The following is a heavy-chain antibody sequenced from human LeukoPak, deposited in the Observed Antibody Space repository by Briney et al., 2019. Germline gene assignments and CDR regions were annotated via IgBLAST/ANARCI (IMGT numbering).Heavy chain of an antibody. V-gene: IGHV3-48*02. CDR2: ISSSSSTI. Sequence: TGGSLRLSCAASGFTFSSYSMTWVRQAPGKGLEWVSYISSSSSTIYYADSVKGRFTISRDNAKNSLYLQMNSLRDEDTAVYYCARDFTRDFWSGYFNWGQGTLVTVSS. J-gene: IGHJ4*02. D-gene: IGHD3-3*01. CDR1: GFTFSSYS. CDR3: ARDFTRDFWSGYFN.